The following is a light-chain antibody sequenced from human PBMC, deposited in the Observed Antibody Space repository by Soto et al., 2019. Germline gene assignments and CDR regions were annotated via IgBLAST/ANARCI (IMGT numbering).Light chain of an antibody. CDR2: GAS. CDR1: QSIDNNY. J-gene: IGKJ1*01. CDR3: QQYSRAPLT. Sequence: EIVLTHSPGTLSLSPVERATLSCRASQSIDNNYLAWYQQKPGQAPRLVIYGASTRATDIPDRFSASGSGTDFTLTISRLEPEDFAVYYCQQYSRAPLTFGQGTKVDIK. V-gene: IGKV3-20*01.